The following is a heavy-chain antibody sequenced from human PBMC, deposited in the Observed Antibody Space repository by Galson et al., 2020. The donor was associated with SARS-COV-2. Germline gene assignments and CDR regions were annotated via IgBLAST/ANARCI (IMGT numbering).Heavy chain of an antibody. CDR2: ISSSSSYI. V-gene: IGHV3-21*01. J-gene: IGHJ3*02. D-gene: IGHD5-18*01. CDR3: ARAQSGGYSYDDAFDI. CDR1: GFTFSSYS. Sequence: GESLKISCAASGFTFSSYSMNWVRQAPGKGLEWVSSISSSSSYIYYADSVKGRFTISRDNAKNSLYLQMNSLRAEDTAVYYCARAQSGGYSYDDAFDIWGQGTMVTVSS.